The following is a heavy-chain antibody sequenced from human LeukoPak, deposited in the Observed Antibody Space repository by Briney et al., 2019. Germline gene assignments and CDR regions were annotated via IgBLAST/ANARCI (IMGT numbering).Heavy chain of an antibody. J-gene: IGHJ3*02. V-gene: IGHV3-23*01. D-gene: IGHD2-2*02. Sequence: QTGGSLRLSCAASGFAFSSYAMSWVRQAPGKGLEWVSTISASGGSTYYADSVKGRFTISRDNSKNTLYLQMNSLRAEDTAVYYCAIQYRLYAFDIWGQGTMVTVSS. CDR1: GFAFSSYA. CDR3: AIQYRLYAFDI. CDR2: ISASGGST.